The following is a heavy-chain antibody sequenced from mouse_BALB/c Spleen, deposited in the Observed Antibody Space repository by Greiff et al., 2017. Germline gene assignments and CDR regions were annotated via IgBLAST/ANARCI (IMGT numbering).Heavy chain of an antibody. Sequence: EVMLVESGPGLVKPSQSLSLTCTVTGYSITSDYAWNWIRQFPGNKLEWMGYISYSGSTSYNPSLKSRISITRDTSKNQFFLQLNSVTTEDTATYYCARSIYYGSSYYFDYWGQGTTLTVSS. J-gene: IGHJ2*01. D-gene: IGHD1-1*01. CDR3: ARSIYYGSSYYFDY. CDR1: GYSITSDYA. V-gene: IGHV3-2*02. CDR2: ISYSGST.